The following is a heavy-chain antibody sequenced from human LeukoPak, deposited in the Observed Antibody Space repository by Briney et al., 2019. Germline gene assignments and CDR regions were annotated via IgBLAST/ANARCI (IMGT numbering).Heavy chain of an antibody. D-gene: IGHD3-3*01. CDR1: GGSISSGGYS. CDR2: IYHSGST. V-gene: IGHV4-30-2*01. CDR3: ARGSVRGVKYYYYGMDV. Sequence: PSQTLSLTCAVSGGSISSGGYSWSWIRQPPGKGLEWIGYIYHSGSTYYNPSLKNRVTISVDRSKNQFSLKLSSVTAADTAVYYCARGSVRGVKYYYYGMDVWGQGTTVTVSS. J-gene: IGHJ6*02.